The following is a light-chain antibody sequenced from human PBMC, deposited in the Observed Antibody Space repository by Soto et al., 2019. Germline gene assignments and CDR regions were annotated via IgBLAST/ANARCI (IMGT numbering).Light chain of an antibody. CDR1: QSVSSY. CDR3: QQRSNWIT. J-gene: IGKJ5*01. Sequence: EIVLTQSPATLSLVPGERATLSCRASQSVSSYLAWYQQKPDQAPSLRLYDASNRATGIPARFSGSGSGTDFTLTISSLEPEDFAVYYCQQRSNWITFGQGTRLEIE. CDR2: DAS. V-gene: IGKV3-11*01.